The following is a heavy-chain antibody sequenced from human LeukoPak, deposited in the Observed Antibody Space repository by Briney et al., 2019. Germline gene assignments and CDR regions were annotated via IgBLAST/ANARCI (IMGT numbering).Heavy chain of an antibody. V-gene: IGHV3-48*03. CDR1: KFTFSIYA. J-gene: IGHJ4*02. D-gene: IGHD3-16*01. CDR3: ARGRGVDRFDY. CDR2: ITSAGGTT. Sequence: GGSLRLSCAASKFTFSIYAMSWVRQAPGKGLEWVSSITSAGGTTWYADSVKGRFTISRDNAKNSLYLQMNNLRAEDTAVYYCARGRGVDRFDYWGQGTLVTVSS.